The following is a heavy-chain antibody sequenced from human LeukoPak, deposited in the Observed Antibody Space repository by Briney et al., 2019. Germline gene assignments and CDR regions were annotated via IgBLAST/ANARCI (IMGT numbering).Heavy chain of an antibody. CDR1: GYTFTGYY. V-gene: IGHV1-2*02. J-gene: IGHJ6*03. CDR2: INPNSGGT. D-gene: IGHD6-6*01. Sequence: ASVKVSCKASGYTFTGYYMHWVRQAPGQWLEWMGWINPNSGGTNYAQKFQGRVTMTRDTSISTAYMELSRLRSDDTAVYYCARDRRIAARLYYYYYMDVWGKGTTVTVSS. CDR3: ARDRRIAARLYYYYYMDV.